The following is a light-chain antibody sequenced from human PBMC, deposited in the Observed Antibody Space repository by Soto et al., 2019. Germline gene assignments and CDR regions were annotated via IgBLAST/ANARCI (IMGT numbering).Light chain of an antibody. V-gene: IGLV4-60*02. CDR2: LEGSGSY. Sequence: QAVVTQSSSASASLGSSVKLTCTLSSGHSTNIIAWHQQQPGKAPRYLMKLEGSGSYNKGSGVPDRFSGSSSGADRYLTISNHQFEDEADYYCETWDSNSWVFGGGTKLTVL. CDR1: SGHSTNI. J-gene: IGLJ3*02. CDR3: ETWDSNSWV.